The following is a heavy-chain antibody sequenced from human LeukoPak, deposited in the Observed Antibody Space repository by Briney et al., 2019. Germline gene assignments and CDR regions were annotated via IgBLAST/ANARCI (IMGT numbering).Heavy chain of an antibody. CDR2: IYYSGST. J-gene: IGHJ4*02. Sequence: PSETLSLTCTVSGGSISSYYWSWIRQPPGKGLEWIGYIYYSGSTNYNPSLKSRVTISVDTSKNQFSLKLSSVTAADTAVYYCARGAYSGYDYGHFDYWGQGTLVTVSS. CDR3: ARGAYSGYDYGHFDY. CDR1: GGSISSYY. V-gene: IGHV4-59*01. D-gene: IGHD5-12*01.